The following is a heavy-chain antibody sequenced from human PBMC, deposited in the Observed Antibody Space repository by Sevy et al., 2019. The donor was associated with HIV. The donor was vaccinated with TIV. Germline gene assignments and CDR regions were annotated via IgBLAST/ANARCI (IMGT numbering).Heavy chain of an antibody. CDR3: ASAYGSGSYHGMDV. J-gene: IGHJ6*02. CDR1: GGSISSSNW. CDR2: IYHSGST. Sequence: SETLSLTCAVSGGSISSSNWWSWVRQPPGKGLEWIGEIYHSGSTNYNPSLKSRVTISVDKSKNQVSLKLSSVTAADTAVYYCASAYGSGSYHGMDVWAQGTTVTVSS. D-gene: IGHD3-10*01. V-gene: IGHV4-4*02.